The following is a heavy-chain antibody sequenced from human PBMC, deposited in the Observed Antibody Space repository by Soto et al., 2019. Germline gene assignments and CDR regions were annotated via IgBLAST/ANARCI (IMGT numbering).Heavy chain of an antibody. CDR1: GFTFSSYA. D-gene: IGHD6-13*01. CDR3: ARAAVIALPEGFDY. CDR2: ISYDGSNK. V-gene: IGHV3-30-3*01. Sequence: VQLLESGGGVVQPGRSLRLSCAASGFTFSSYAMHWVRQAPGKGLEWVAVISYDGSNKYYADSVKGRFTISRDNSKNTLYLQMNSLRAEDTAVYYCARAAVIALPEGFDYWGQGTLVTVSS. J-gene: IGHJ4*02.